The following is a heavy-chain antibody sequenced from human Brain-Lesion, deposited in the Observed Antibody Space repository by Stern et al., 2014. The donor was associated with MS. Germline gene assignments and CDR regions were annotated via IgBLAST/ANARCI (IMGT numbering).Heavy chain of an antibody. D-gene: IGHD3-3*01. J-gene: IGHJ6*02. CDR3: ARDQRGITIFGVVTDYYYLGMDV. CDR2: INPNTGGP. CDR1: GYIFTGYY. V-gene: IGHV1-2*02. Sequence: VQLVESGAEVKKPGASVKVSCETSGYIFTGYYIHWVRQAPGQGLEWMAWINPNTGGPKYAQKFQGRVTMSRDTSISTAYVELSSLTSDDTAVYYCARDQRGITIFGVVTDYYYLGMDVWGQGTTVTVSS.